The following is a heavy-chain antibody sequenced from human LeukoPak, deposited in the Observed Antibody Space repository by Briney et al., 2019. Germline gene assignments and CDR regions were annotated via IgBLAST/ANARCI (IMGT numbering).Heavy chain of an antibody. CDR1: GFTFSSYG. V-gene: IGHV3-30*18. Sequence: GGSLRLSCAASGFTFSSYGMHWVRQAPGKGLEWVAVISYDGSNKYYADSVKGRFTISRDNSKNTLYLQMNSLRAEDTAVYYCAKDSVEGQWLPEVGYFQHWGQGTLVTVSS. CDR2: ISYDGSNK. D-gene: IGHD6-19*01. CDR3: AKDSVEGQWLPEVGYFQH. J-gene: IGHJ1*01.